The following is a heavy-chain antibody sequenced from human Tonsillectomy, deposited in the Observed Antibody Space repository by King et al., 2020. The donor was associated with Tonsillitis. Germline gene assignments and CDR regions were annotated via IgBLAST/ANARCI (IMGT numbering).Heavy chain of an antibody. J-gene: IGHJ6*02. D-gene: IGHD4-17*01. CDR3: ARLAYGDSRTANFYGMDV. CDR2: IYYSGTT. V-gene: IGHV4-39*07. Sequence: QLQESGPGLVKPSETLSLTCTVSGGSITNSYYYWGWIRQPPGKGLEWIGSIYYSGTTFYNPSLKSRVTISVDTSKNQFSLKLRSVTAADTALYYCARLAYGDSRTANFYGMDVWGQGTTVTVSS. CDR1: GGSITNSYYY.